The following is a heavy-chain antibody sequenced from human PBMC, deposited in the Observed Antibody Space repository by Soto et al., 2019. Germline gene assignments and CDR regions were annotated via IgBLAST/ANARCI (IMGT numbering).Heavy chain of an antibody. V-gene: IGHV3-21*01. CDR2: ISSSSSYI. CDR1: GFTFSSYS. Sequence: VGSLRLSCAASGFTFSSYSMNWVRQAPGKGLEWVSSISSSSSYIYYADSVKGRFTISRDNAKNSLYLQMNSLRAEDTAVYYRARVLWDLPDNIVVVPAATRYYYGMDVWGQGTTVTVSS. CDR3: ARVLWDLPDNIVVVPAATRYYYGMDV. J-gene: IGHJ6*02. D-gene: IGHD2-2*01.